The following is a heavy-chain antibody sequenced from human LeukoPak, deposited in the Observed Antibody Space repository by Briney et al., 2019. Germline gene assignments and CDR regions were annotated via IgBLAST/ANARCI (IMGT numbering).Heavy chain of an antibody. Sequence: GGSLRLSCAASGFTFSSYAMSWIRQAPGKGLEWVSAISGSGGSTYYADSVKGRFTISRDNSKNTLYLQMNSLRAEDTAVYYCAKRSGRTTGRYDYWGQGTLVTVSS. V-gene: IGHV3-23*01. CDR1: GFTFSSYA. D-gene: IGHD4-17*01. CDR2: ISGSGGST. CDR3: AKRSGRTTGRYDY. J-gene: IGHJ4*02.